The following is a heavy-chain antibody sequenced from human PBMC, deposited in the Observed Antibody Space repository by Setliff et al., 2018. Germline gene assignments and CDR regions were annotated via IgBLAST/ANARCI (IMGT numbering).Heavy chain of an antibody. D-gene: IGHD2-8*01. CDR3: ARGHCTTISCFLDH. V-gene: IGHV3-9*01. CDR1: GFIFDDYA. Sequence: GGSLRLSCAASGFIFDDYAMHWVRQAPGKGLEWVSGIRAGSDNIAYADSVKGRFTISRDNAKNSLYLQLDSLRPDDTAFYYCARGHCTTISCFLDHWGQGIMVTV. J-gene: IGHJ4*02. CDR2: IRAGSDNI.